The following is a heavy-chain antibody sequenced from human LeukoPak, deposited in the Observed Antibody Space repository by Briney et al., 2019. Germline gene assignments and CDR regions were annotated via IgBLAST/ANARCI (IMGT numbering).Heavy chain of an antibody. CDR2: ISSSSSYI. V-gene: IGHV3-21*01. J-gene: IGHJ4*02. Sequence: GGSLRLSCAASGFTFSSYSMNWVRQAPGKGLEWVSSISSSSSYIYYADPVKGRFTISRDNAKNSPYLQMNSLRAEDTAVYYCARGPQWLVPYFDYWGQGTLVTVSS. D-gene: IGHD6-19*01. CDR3: ARGPQWLVPYFDY. CDR1: GFTFSSYS.